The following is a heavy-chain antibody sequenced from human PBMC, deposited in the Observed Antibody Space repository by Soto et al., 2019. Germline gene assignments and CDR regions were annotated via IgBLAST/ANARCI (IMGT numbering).Heavy chain of an antibody. CDR1: GGSISSSSYY. V-gene: IGHV4-39*02. CDR3: ARDIRFLRSYYGMDV. CDR2: IYYSGST. J-gene: IGHJ6*02. Sequence: SETLSLTCTVSGGSISSSSYYWGWIRQPPGKGLEWIGSIYYSGSTYYNPSLKSRVTISVDTSKNQFSLKLSSVTAADTAVYYCARDIRFLRSYYGMDVWGQGTTVTVSS. D-gene: IGHD3-3*01.